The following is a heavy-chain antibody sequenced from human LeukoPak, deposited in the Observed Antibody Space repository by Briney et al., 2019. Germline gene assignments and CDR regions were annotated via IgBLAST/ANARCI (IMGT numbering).Heavy chain of an antibody. D-gene: IGHD2/OR15-2a*01. CDR1: GASISSNTFY. CDR3: AVQPLIGWFDP. Sequence: PSETLSLTCNVSGASISSNTFYWGWIRQPPGKGLEWIGSIYYRGSTYYNPSLRSRVTLSVDTSKNQFSLRLSSVTAADTAVYYCAVQPLIGWFDPWGQGTLVTVS. J-gene: IGHJ5*02. CDR2: IYYRGST. V-gene: IGHV4-39*01.